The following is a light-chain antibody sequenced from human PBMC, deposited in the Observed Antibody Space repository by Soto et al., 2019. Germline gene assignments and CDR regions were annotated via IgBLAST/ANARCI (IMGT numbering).Light chain of an antibody. V-gene: IGLV2-8*01. CDR2: EVN. CDR1: SSDIGGYKY. J-gene: IGLJ2*01. Sequence: QSALTQPPSASGSPGQSVTISCTGTSSDIGGYKYVSWYQQKSGKAPKLIIYEVNERPTGVSDRFSGSKSDNTASLTVSGLQAEDEADYYCSASAGLNNVLFGGGTKLTVL. CDR3: SASAGLNNVL.